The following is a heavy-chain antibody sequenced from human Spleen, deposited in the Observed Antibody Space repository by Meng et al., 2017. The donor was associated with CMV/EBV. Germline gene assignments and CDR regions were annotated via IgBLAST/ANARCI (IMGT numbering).Heavy chain of an antibody. CDR1: GYSVSGKY. Sequence: VQLVESGGGXVQPGGALRLSCAASGYSVSGKYMSWVSQAPGKGLEWISIIFLDGKTYYVDSVRGRFVISRDNSKNIMDLQMNSLRVEDTAVYYCARVGGGGDSDYWGQGTLVTVSS. J-gene: IGHJ4*02. V-gene: IGHV3-66*01. CDR2: IFLDGKT. D-gene: IGHD2-21*01. CDR3: ARVGGGGDSDY.